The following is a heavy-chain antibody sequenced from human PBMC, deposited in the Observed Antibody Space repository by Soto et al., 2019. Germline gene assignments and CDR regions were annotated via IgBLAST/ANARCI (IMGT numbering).Heavy chain of an antibody. CDR3: ARDPCGGDCSPHRYWYFDL. D-gene: IGHD2-21*02. Sequence: PSETLSLTCTVSGGSISRGDYHWSWIRQPPGKGLEWLGYIFNSGNTFYNPALKNRVTMSVDTSKNQFSLKVSSVTAADTAVYYCARDPCGGDCSPHRYWYFDLWGRGTLVTVSS. CDR1: GGSISRGDYH. CDR2: IFNSGNT. V-gene: IGHV4-30-4*01. J-gene: IGHJ2*01.